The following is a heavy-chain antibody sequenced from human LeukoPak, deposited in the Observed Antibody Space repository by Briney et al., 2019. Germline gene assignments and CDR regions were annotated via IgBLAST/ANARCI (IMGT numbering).Heavy chain of an antibody. CDR2: IYYSGST. D-gene: IGHD4-17*01. CDR1: GGSISSYY. V-gene: IGHV4-59*08. CDR3: ARSDYGDISNL. Sequence: PSETLSLTCTVSGGSISSYYWSWIRQPPGKGLEWIGYIYYSGSTNYNPSLKSRVTISVDTSKNQFSLKLSSVTAADTAVYYCARSDYGDISNLWGQGTLVTVSS. J-gene: IGHJ5*02.